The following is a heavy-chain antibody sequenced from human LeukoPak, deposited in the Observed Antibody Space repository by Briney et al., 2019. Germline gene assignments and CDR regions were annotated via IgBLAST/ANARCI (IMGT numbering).Heavy chain of an antibody. CDR3: ARSYSSSSYYYYYYMDV. Sequence: SVKVSCKASGGTFSSYAISWVRQAPGQGLEWMGGIIPILGTANYAQKFQGRVTITTDESTSTAYMELSSLRSEDTAVYYCARSYSSSSYYYYYYMDVWGKGTTVTVSS. J-gene: IGHJ6*03. D-gene: IGHD6-6*01. CDR2: IIPILGTA. V-gene: IGHV1-69*05. CDR1: GGTFSSYA.